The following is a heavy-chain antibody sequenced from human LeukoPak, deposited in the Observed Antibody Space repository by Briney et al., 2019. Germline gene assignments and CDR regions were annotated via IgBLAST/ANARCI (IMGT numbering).Heavy chain of an antibody. CDR2: ISYDGSNK. CDR1: GFNLSSCA. Sequence: GGSLRLSCAASGFNLSSCAMHWVRQAPGKGPEWVAVISYDGSNKYYTDSVKGRFTISRDNSKNTVYLQMNSLRVEDTAVYYCARDPRRSSQTGYFDYWGQGTLVTVSS. V-gene: IGHV3-30*04. CDR3: ARDPRRSSQTGYFDY. J-gene: IGHJ4*02. D-gene: IGHD6-13*01.